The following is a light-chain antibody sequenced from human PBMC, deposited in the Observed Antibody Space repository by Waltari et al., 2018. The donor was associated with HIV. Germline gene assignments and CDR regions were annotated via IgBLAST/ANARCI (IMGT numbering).Light chain of an antibody. CDR1: SPHSEINT. CDR3: ATWDDSLNGPV. J-gene: IGLJ3*02. CDR2: SNN. Sequence: QSVLTPPPSASGTPGPRVTISSSGSSPHSEINTISWYQQFPGTAPQLLIYSNNQRPSGVPDRFSGSKSGTSAALAISGLQSEDEADYYCATWDDSLNGPVFGGGTKLTVL. V-gene: IGLV1-44*01.